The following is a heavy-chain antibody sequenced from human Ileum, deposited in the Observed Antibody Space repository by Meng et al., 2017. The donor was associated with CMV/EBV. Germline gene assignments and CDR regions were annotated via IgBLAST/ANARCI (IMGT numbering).Heavy chain of an antibody. Sequence: LTCAVSGGSLSNNNWWSWVRQPPGEGLEWIGELPHIGTTTYNPSLKSRVAISLDESKTEFSLKVTSVTAADTAVYYCAKNGYYSLDSWSQGTLVTVSS. CDR2: LPHIGTT. V-gene: IGHV4-4*02. J-gene: IGHJ5*01. CDR3: AKNGYYSLDS. CDR1: GGSLSNNNW. D-gene: IGHD3-22*01.